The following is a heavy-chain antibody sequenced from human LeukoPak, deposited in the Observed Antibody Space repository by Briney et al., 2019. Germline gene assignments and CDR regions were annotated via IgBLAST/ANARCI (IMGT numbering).Heavy chain of an antibody. Sequence: GGSLRLSCAASGFTFSSYGMHWVRQAPGKGLEWVAIIYYDGRNKYYADSVKGRFTISRDNSKNTLYLQMNSLRAEDTAVYYCTRDLDDSSGYYYGYWGQGTLVTVSS. V-gene: IGHV3-33*01. D-gene: IGHD3-22*01. CDR3: TRDLDDSSGYYYGY. J-gene: IGHJ4*02. CDR1: GFTFSSYG. CDR2: IYYDGRNK.